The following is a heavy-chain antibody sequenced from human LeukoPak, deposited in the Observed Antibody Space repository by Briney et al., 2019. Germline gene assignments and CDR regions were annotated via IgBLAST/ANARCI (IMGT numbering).Heavy chain of an antibody. D-gene: IGHD1-26*01. Sequence: GASVKVSCKASGYTFTTYGITWVRQAPGQGLDWMGWISDYNGDTKYAQEFQGRVTMTTDTSTNTAYMELRSLRSDDTAVYYCARDGFLVGTHDAFDVWGQGTMVTVSS. V-gene: IGHV1-18*01. CDR1: GYTFTTYG. J-gene: IGHJ3*01. CDR2: ISDYNGDT. CDR3: ARDGFLVGTHDAFDV.